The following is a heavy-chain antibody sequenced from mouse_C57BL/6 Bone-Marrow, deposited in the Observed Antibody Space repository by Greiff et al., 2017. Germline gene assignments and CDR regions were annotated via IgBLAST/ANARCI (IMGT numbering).Heavy chain of an antibody. V-gene: IGHV5-6*01. CDR3: ARHDGNYEFAY. Sequence: EVKVVESGGDLVKPGGSLKLSRAASGFTFSSYGMSWVRQTPDKRLEWVATISSCGSYTYYPDSVKGRFTISRDNAKNTLYLQMSSLKSEDTAMYYCARHDGNYEFAYWGQGTLVTVSA. CDR2: ISSCGSYT. D-gene: IGHD2-1*01. CDR1: GFTFSSYG. J-gene: IGHJ3*01.